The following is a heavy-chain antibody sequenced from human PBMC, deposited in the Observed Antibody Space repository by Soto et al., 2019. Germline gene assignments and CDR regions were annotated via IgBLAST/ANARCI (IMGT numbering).Heavy chain of an antibody. J-gene: IGHJ3*02. Sequence: GGSLRLSCAASGFTFSDYYMSWIRQAPGKGLEWVSYISSSGSTIYYADSVKGRFTISRDNAKNSLYLQMNSLRAEDTAVYYCARQLVVPAAGSAFDIWGQGTMVTVSS. D-gene: IGHD2-2*01. CDR2: ISSSGSTI. CDR3: ARQLVVPAAGSAFDI. V-gene: IGHV3-11*01. CDR1: GFTFSDYY.